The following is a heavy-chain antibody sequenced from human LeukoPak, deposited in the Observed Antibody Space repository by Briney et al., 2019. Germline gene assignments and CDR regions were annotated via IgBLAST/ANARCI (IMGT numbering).Heavy chain of an antibody. Sequence: SETLSLTCAVYGGSFSGYYWSWIRQPPGKGLEWIGEINHSGSTNYNPSLKSRVTISVDTSKNQFSLKLSSVTAADTAVYYCARHTHYYDSSGYWSYWGQGTLVTVSS. CDR2: INHSGST. D-gene: IGHD3-22*01. CDR1: GGSFSGYY. J-gene: IGHJ4*02. CDR3: ARHTHYYDSSGYWSY. V-gene: IGHV4-34*01.